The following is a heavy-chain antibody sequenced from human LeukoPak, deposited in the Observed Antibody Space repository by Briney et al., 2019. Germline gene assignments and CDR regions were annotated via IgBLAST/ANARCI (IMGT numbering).Heavy chain of an antibody. J-gene: IGHJ2*01. D-gene: IGHD2-2*01. CDR2: ISYDGSNK. Sequence: GRSLRLSCAASGFTSSSYAMHWVRQAPGKGLEWVAVISYDGSNKYYADSVKGRFTISRDNSKNTLYLQMNSLRAEDTAVYYCARDGCSSTSCYFWYFDLWGRGTLVTVSS. V-gene: IGHV3-30*04. CDR1: GFTSSSYA. CDR3: ARDGCSSTSCYFWYFDL.